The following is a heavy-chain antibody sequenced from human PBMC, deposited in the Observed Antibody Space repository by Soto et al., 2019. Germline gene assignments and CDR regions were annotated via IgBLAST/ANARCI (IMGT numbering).Heavy chain of an antibody. CDR2: VSGYNGNT. Sequence: ASVKVSCKASGYTFTTYGISWVRQAPGQGLEWMGWVSGYNGNTEYAQKFQGRVTMTTDTSTATAYMELRSLRSADTAVYYCAKGYNYGYGDYWGLGTLVTVSS. CDR3: AKGYNYGYGDY. CDR1: GYTFTTYG. V-gene: IGHV1-18*01. D-gene: IGHD5-18*01. J-gene: IGHJ4*02.